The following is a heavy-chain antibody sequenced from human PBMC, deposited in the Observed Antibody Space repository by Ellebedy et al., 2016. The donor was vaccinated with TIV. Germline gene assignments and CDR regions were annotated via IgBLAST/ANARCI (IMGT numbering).Heavy chain of an antibody. CDR2: INPNSGGT. V-gene: IGHV1-2*04. CDR3: ARDGGDCSGGSCYSVDAFDI. D-gene: IGHD2-15*01. Sequence: AASVKVSCKASGYTFTGYYMHWVRQAPGQGLEWMGWINPNSGGTNYAQKFQGWVTMTRDTSISTAYMELSRLRSDDTAVYYCARDGGDCSGGSCYSVDAFDIWGQGTMVTVSS. J-gene: IGHJ3*02. CDR1: GYTFTGYY.